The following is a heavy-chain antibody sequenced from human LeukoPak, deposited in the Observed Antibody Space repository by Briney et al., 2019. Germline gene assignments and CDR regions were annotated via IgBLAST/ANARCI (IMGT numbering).Heavy chain of an antibody. D-gene: IGHD3-22*01. J-gene: IGHJ4*02. CDR1: GYTFTGYY. CDR2: VNPNSGGT. Sequence: ASVKVSCKASGYTFTGYYMHWVRQAPGQGLEWMGWVNPNSGGTNYAQKFQGRVTMTRDTSISTAYMEPSRLRSDDTAVYYCARDYMDYYDSSGYVTFDCWGQGTLVTVSS. V-gene: IGHV1-2*02. CDR3: ARDYMDYYDSSGYVTFDC.